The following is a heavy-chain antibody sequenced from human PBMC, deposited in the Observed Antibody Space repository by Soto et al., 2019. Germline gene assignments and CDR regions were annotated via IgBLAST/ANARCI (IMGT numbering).Heavy chain of an antibody. Sequence: QVQLQESGPGLVKPSQTLSLTCTVSGGSISSGGYYWSWIRQHPGKGLEWIGYIYYSGSTYYNPSLKSRVTISVDTSKNQFSLKLSSVTAADTAVYYCARARGDYVQLLLAPLAGKDWYFDLWGRDTLVTVSS. CDR2: IYYSGST. J-gene: IGHJ2*01. CDR1: GGSISSGGYY. V-gene: IGHV4-31*03. D-gene: IGHD4-17*01. CDR3: ARARGDYVQLLLAPLAGKDWYFDL.